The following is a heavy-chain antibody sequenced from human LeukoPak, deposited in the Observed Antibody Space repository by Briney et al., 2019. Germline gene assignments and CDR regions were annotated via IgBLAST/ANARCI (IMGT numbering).Heavy chain of an antibody. CDR1: GGSISSSSYY. D-gene: IGHD3-9*01. V-gene: IGHV4-39*07. CDR2: IYYSGST. CDR3: ARDYILGGILTGSAGAFDI. Sequence: SETLSLTCTVSGGSISSSSYYWGWIRQPPGKGLEWIGSIYYSGSTYYNPSLKSRVTISVDTSKNQFSLKLSSVTAADTAVYYCARDYILGGILTGSAGAFDIWGQGTMVTVSS. J-gene: IGHJ3*02.